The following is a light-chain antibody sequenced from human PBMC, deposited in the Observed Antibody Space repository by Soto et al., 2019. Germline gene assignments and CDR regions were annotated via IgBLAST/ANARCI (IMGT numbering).Light chain of an antibody. Sequence: QSVLTQPRSVSGSPGQSVTISCTGTYSDIGSYNYVSWYQQHPGKAPKLMIYEVSNRPSGVSNRFSGSKSGNTASLTISGLQAEDEADYYCSSYTSSSTLEVFGTGTKVTVL. V-gene: IGLV2-14*01. CDR3: SSYTSSSTLEV. CDR2: EVS. CDR1: YSDIGSYNY. J-gene: IGLJ1*01.